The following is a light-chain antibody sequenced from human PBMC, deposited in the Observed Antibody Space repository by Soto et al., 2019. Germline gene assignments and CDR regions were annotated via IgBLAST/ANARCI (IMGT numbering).Light chain of an antibody. CDR3: QVWDSSSDHPRV. Sequence: SSELTQPPSVSVAPGKTARITCGGNNIGSKSVHWYQQKPGQAPVLVIYYDSDRPSGIPERFSGSNSGNTATLTISRVEAGDEADYYCQVWDSSSDHPRVFGGGTKLTV. V-gene: IGLV3-21*04. CDR1: NIGSKS. J-gene: IGLJ2*01. CDR2: YDS.